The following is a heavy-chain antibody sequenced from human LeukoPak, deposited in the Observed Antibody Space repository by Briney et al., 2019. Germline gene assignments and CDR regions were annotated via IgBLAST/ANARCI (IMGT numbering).Heavy chain of an antibody. CDR2: INHSGST. CDR3: ARGPRVMVRGVIDY. V-gene: IGHV4-34*01. Sequence: SETLSLTCAVYGGSFSGHYWSWIRQPPGKGLEWIGEINHSGSTNYNPSLKSRVTISVDTSKNQFSLKLSSVTAADTAVYYCARGPRVMVRGVIDYWGQGTLVTVSS. CDR1: GGSFSGHY. J-gene: IGHJ4*02. D-gene: IGHD3-10*01.